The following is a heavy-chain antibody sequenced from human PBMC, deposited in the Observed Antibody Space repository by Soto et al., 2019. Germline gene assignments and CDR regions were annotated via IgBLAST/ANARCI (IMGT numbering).Heavy chain of an antibody. V-gene: IGHV1-18*01. J-gene: IGHJ4*02. Sequence: ASVKVSCKASGYTFTSYGISWVRQAPGQGLEWMGWISAYNGNTNYAQKLQGRVTMTTDTSTSTAYMELRSLRSDDTAVYYCARERGYYDILTGYYSAILFDYWGQGTLVTVSS. CDR3: ARERGYYDILTGYYSAILFDY. CDR1: GYTFTSYG. D-gene: IGHD3-9*01. CDR2: ISAYNGNT.